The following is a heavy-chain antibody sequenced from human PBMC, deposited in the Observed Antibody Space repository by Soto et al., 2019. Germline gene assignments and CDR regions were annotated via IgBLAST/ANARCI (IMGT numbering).Heavy chain of an antibody. V-gene: IGHV4-59*01. CDR2: IYYSGST. CDR3: ARDLSGEASGYYYWTNLGWFDP. Sequence: LSLTCTVSGGSISSYYWSWIRQPPGKGLEWIGYIYYSGSTNYNPSLKSRVTISVDTSKNQFSLKLSSVTAADTAVYYCARDLSGEASGYYYWTNLGWFDPWGQGTLVTVSS. D-gene: IGHD3-22*01. CDR1: GGSISSYY. J-gene: IGHJ5*02.